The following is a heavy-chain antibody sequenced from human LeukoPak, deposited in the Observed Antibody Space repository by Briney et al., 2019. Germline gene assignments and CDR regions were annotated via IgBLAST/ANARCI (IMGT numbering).Heavy chain of an antibody. CDR1: GFTFDDYG. V-gene: IGHV3-20*04. CDR3: ARVYLYYYDSSGYSEAGYFDY. D-gene: IGHD3-22*01. CDR2: INWNGGST. Sequence: GGSLRLSCAASGFTFDDYGMSWVRQAPGKGLEWVSGINWNGGSTGYADSVKGRFTISRGNAKNSLYLQMNSPRAEDTALYYCARVYLYYYDSSGYSEAGYFDYWGQGTLVTVSS. J-gene: IGHJ4*02.